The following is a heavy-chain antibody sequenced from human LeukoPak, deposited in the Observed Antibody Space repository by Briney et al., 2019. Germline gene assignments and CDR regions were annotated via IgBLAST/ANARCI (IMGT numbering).Heavy chain of an antibody. D-gene: IGHD4-23*01. V-gene: IGHV4-30-4*01. J-gene: IGHJ5*02. Sequence: SETLSLTCTVSGGSISTNDYYWTWIRQPPGKGLEWIGHMYYSGSTYYSASLKSRLTISLDTSKNQFSLRVTSVTAADTAVYYCARGRWHYNWFEPWGHGTLVTVSS. CDR2: MYYSGST. CDR1: GGSISTNDYY. CDR3: ARGRWHYNWFEP.